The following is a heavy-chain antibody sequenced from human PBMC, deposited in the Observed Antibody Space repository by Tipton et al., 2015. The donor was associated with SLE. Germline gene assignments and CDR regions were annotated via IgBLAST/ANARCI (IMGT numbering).Heavy chain of an antibody. Sequence: TLSLTCTVSGGSISSSSYYWGWIRQPPGKGLEWIGSIYYSGSTYYNPSLKSRVTISVDTSKNQFSLKLSSVTAADTAVYYCARVTRGVDYWGQGTLVTASS. CDR1: GGSISSSSYY. CDR2: IYYSGST. V-gene: IGHV4-39*07. D-gene: IGHD3-10*01. J-gene: IGHJ4*02. CDR3: ARVTRGVDY.